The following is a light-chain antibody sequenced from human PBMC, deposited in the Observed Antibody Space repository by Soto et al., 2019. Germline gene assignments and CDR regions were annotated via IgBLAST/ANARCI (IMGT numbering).Light chain of an antibody. J-gene: IGLJ1*01. Sequence: QSALTQPASVSGSPGQSITISCTGTSSDVGNYIFVSWYRQHPGKAPKLMIYDINNRPSGVSNRFSGSKSGNTASLTISGLQAEDEADYYCVSYTSSSTLDYVFGTGTKVTVL. CDR2: DIN. V-gene: IGLV2-14*01. CDR3: VSYTSSSTLDYV. CDR1: SSDVGNYIF.